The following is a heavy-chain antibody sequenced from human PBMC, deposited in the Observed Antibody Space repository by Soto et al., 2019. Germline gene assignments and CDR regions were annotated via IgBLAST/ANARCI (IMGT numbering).Heavy chain of an antibody. CDR1: GFTFSSYG. CDR2: IWYDGSNK. CDR3: ARGGSEVRGLPEPYNWFDP. V-gene: IGHV3-33*01. D-gene: IGHD3-10*01. J-gene: IGHJ5*02. Sequence: GGSLRLSCAASGFTFSSYGMHWVRQAPGKGLEWVAVIWYDGSNKYYADSVKGRFTISRDNSKNTLYLQMNSLRAEDTAVYYCARGGSEVRGLPEPYNWFDPWGQGTLVTVSS.